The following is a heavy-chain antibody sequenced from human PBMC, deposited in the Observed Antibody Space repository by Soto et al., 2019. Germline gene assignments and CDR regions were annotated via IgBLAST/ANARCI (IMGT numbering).Heavy chain of an antibody. V-gene: IGHV1-18*01. D-gene: IGHD3-22*01. CDR3: ARPTYYYDSSGYYWHYYGMDV. CDR2: ISAYNGNT. J-gene: IGHJ6*02. Sequence: ASVKVSCKASGYTFTSYGISWVRQAPGQGLEWMGWISAYNGNTNYAQKLQGRVTMTTDTSTSTAYMELGSLRSDDTAVYYCARPTYYYDSSGYYWHYYGMDVWGQGTTVTVYS. CDR1: GYTFTSYG.